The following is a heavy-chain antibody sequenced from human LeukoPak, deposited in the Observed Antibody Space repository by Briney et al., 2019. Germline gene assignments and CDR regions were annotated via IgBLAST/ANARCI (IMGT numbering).Heavy chain of an antibody. CDR3: ATGEAFTGSFDF. CDR2: INPHSGNT. CDR1: GYTFNILA. Sequence: ASVKVSCKTSGYTFNILAITWVRQAPGQGLEWMGWINPHSGNTNSAQKVKGRVTLTTDTSTRTAYMELRSLRSDDTAMYYCATGEAFTGSFDFWGQGTVVAVSS. D-gene: IGHD3-10*01. V-gene: IGHV1-18*01. J-gene: IGHJ4*02.